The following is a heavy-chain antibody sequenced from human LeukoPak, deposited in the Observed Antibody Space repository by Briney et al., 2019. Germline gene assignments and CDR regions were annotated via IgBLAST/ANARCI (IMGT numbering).Heavy chain of an antibody. CDR1: GYTLTELS. V-gene: IGHV1-24*01. J-gene: IGHJ5*02. Sequence: ASVKVSCKVSGYTLTELSMHWVRQAPGKGLEWMGGFDPEDGETIYAQKFQGRVTMTEDTSTDTAYMELSSLRSEDTAVYYCATVYGTYYDFWSGQNWFDPWGQGTLVTVSS. CDR2: FDPEDGET. CDR3: ATVYGTYYDFWSGQNWFDP. D-gene: IGHD3-3*01.